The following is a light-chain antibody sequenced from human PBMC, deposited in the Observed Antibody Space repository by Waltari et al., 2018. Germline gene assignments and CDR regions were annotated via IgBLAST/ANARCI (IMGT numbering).Light chain of an antibody. CDR2: ATS. CDR1: PRSDPVY. Sequence: EIVLTQSPGTLSLSPGETATLSCGTSPRSDPVYLAWYQQRPGQAPRLLMYATSNRGTGVPDRFSGSGSETDFTLAISRLQPEDSAVYYCQQYGSSPFTFGPGTKVEIK. CDR3: QQYGSSPFT. V-gene: IGKV3-20*01. J-gene: IGKJ3*01.